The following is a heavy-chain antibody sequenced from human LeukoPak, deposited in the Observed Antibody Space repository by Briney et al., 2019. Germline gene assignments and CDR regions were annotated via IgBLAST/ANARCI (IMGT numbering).Heavy chain of an antibody. CDR2: ISGSSRHK. J-gene: IGHJ4*02. CDR3: ARTANFAAGYYIDY. V-gene: IGHV3-21*01. CDR1: GFTFSSYT. Sequence: AGGSLSLSCAASGFTFSSYTMNWVRQAPGKGLEWVSSISGSSRHKYYADSVKGRYTISRDNAKNSLYLQMNSLRAEDTAVYYCARTANFAAGYYIDYWGQGTLVTVSS. D-gene: IGHD6-13*01.